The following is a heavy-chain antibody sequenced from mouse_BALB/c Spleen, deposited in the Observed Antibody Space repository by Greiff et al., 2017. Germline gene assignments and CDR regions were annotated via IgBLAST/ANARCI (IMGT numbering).Heavy chain of an antibody. CDR1: GYSITSDYA. Sequence: EVKLVESGPGLVKPSQSLSLTCTVTGYSITSDYAWNWIRQFPGNKLEWMGYISYSGSTSYNPSLKSRISITRDTSKNQFFLQLNSVTTEDTATYYCARGRYDGGGFDYWGQGTTLTVSA. CDR3: ARGRYDGGGFDY. J-gene: IGHJ2*01. D-gene: IGHD2-14*01. V-gene: IGHV3-2*02. CDR2: ISYSGST.